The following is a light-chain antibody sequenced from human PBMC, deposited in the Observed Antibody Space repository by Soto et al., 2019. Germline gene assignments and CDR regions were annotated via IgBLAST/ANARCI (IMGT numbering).Light chain of an antibody. J-gene: IGKJ5*01. V-gene: IGKV3-11*01. Sequence: EIVLTQSPGTLSLSPGERATLSCRASQRVSSYLAWYQQKPGQAPRLPIYDASNRATGIPARFTGSGSGTDFTLTISRLEPEDFAVYYCQQRNSWPITFGQGTRLEIK. CDR2: DAS. CDR3: QQRNSWPIT. CDR1: QRVSSY.